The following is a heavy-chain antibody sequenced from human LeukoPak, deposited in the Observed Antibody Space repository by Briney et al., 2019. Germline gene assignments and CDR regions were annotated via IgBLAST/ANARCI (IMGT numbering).Heavy chain of an antibody. CDR3: ATAGYYYGSGSSPVPYYFDY. Sequence: GGSLRLSCAASGFTFSSYAMSWVRQAPGKGLEWVSAISGSGGSTYYADSVKGRFTISRDNSKNTLYLQMNSLRAEDTAVYYCATAGYYYGSGSSPVPYYFDYWGQGTLVTVSS. CDR2: ISGSGGST. D-gene: IGHD3-10*01. V-gene: IGHV3-23*01. J-gene: IGHJ4*02. CDR1: GFTFSSYA.